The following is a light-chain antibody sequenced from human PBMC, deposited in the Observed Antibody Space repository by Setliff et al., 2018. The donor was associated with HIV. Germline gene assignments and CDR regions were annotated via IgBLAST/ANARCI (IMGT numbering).Light chain of an antibody. CDR2: DVT. V-gene: IGLV2-14*03. J-gene: IGLJ1*01. CDR1: SSDVGGYNY. Sequence: QSALTQPASVSGSPGQSITISCTGTSSDVGGYNYVSWYQQHPGKAPKLMIYDVTNRPSGVSNRFSGSKSGNTASLTISGLQAEDEADYYCCSYTSIGTQVFGPGTKVTVL. CDR3: CSYTSIGTQV.